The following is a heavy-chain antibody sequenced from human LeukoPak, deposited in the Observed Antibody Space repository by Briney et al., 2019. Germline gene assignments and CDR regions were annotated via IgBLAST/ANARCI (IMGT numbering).Heavy chain of an antibody. CDR2: IFSSGRI. CDR3: ARGPGSGWYYFDY. CDR1: GGSISSSSYY. V-gene: IGHV4-61*02. J-gene: IGHJ4*02. Sequence: PSETLSLTCTVSGGSISSSSYYWGWIRQPAGKGLEWIGRIFSSGRINYNPSLKSRLTMSVDTSKNQFSLKLSSVTAADTAVYYCARGPGSGWYYFDYWGQGTLVTVSS. D-gene: IGHD6-19*01.